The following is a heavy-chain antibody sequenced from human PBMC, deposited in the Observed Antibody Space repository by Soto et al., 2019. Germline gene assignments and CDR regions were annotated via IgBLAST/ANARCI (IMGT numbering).Heavy chain of an antibody. D-gene: IGHD6-13*01. Sequence: GASVKVSCKASGYTFTSYAMHWVRQAPGQRLEWMGWINAGNGNTKYSQKFQGRVTITRDTSASTAYMELSSLRSEDTAVYYCARNRRSSSWSYYYYYVMDVWGQGTTVTVSS. CDR3: ARNRRSSSWSYYYYYVMDV. CDR1: GYTFTSYA. CDR2: INAGNGNT. V-gene: IGHV1-3*01. J-gene: IGHJ6*02.